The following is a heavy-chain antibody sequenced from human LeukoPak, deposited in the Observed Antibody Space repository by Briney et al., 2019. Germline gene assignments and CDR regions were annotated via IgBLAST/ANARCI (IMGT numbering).Heavy chain of an antibody. V-gene: IGHV1-18*01. Sequence: PGASVKVSCKASGYTLNRYGVSWVRQPPGQGLEWMGLINVYNSNTNYAQNFQGRVTMTTDTSTSTAYMEMRSLRANDTAVYSCARCCGASGRPCGQGNLATVS. CDR1: GYTLNRYG. CDR3: ARCCGASGRP. J-gene: IGHJ5*02. D-gene: IGHD2-15*01. CDR2: INVYNSNT.